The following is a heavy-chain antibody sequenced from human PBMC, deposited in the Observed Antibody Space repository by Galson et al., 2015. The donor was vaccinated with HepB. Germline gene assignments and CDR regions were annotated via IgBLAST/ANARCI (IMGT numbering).Heavy chain of an antibody. CDR1: GFTFSSYS. J-gene: IGHJ6*02. D-gene: IGHD3-3*01. CDR2: TSSSSSYI. CDR3: ARDSWPASGRFLEWLLLSSGMDV. V-gene: IGHV3-21*01. Sequence: SLRLSCAASGFTFSSYSMNWVRQAPGKGLEWVSSTSSSSSYIYYADSVKGRFTISRDNAKNSLYLQMNSLRAEDTAVYYCARDSWPASGRFLEWLLLSSGMDVWGQGTTVTVSS.